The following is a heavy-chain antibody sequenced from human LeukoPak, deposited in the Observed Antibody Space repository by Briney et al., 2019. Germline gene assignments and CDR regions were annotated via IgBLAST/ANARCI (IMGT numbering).Heavy chain of an antibody. Sequence: GGSLRLSCEASGFTFSSYELNWVRQAPGKGLEWVSYISSSGSTIYYADSVKGRFTISRDNAKNSLYLQMNSLRAEDTAVYYCAELGITMIGGVWGKGTTVTISS. CDR3: AELGITMIGGV. V-gene: IGHV3-48*03. J-gene: IGHJ6*04. CDR2: ISSSGSTI. D-gene: IGHD3-10*02. CDR1: GFTFSSYE.